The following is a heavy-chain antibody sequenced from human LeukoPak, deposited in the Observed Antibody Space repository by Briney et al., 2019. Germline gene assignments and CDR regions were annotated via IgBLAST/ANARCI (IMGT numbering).Heavy chain of an antibody. V-gene: IGHV1-69*01. CDR2: IIPIFGTA. Sequence: SVKVSCKASGGTFSSYAISWVRQAPGQGLEWMGGIIPIFGTANYAQKFQGRVTITADESTSTAYMEPSSLRSEDTAVYYCARYSSSWYQGVYAFDIWGQGTMVTVSS. CDR1: GGTFSSYA. CDR3: ARYSSSWYQGVYAFDI. D-gene: IGHD6-13*01. J-gene: IGHJ3*02.